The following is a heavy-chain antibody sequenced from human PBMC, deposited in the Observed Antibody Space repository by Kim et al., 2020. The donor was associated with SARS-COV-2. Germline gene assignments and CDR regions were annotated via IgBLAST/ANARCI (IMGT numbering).Heavy chain of an antibody. CDR1: GGTFSSYA. CDR2: IIPIFGTA. V-gene: IGHV1-69*13. Sequence: VKVSCKASGGTFSSYAISWVRQAPGQGLEWMGGIIPIFGTANYAQKFQGRVTITADESTSTAYMELSSLRSEDTAVYYCARDSGGPGGSGSYFSRPPLDYYYYGMDVWGQGTTVTVSS. D-gene: IGHD3-10*01. J-gene: IGHJ6*02. CDR3: ARDSGGPGGSGSYFSRPPLDYYYYGMDV.